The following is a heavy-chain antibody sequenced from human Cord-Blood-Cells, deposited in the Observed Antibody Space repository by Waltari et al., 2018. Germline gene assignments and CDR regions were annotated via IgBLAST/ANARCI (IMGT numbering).Heavy chain of an antibody. Sequence: QVQLQQWGAGLLKPSATLSLTCAVYGGSFSGYYWSWICPPPGTGLEWIGGINHSESTNYNPSLKSRVTISVDTSKNQFSLKLSSVTAADTAVYYCARGLPYYYDSSGSRWFDPWGQGTLVTVSS. CDR2: INHSEST. J-gene: IGHJ5*02. CDR3: ARGLPYYYDSSGSRWFDP. V-gene: IGHV4-34*01. D-gene: IGHD3-22*01. CDR1: GGSFSGYY.